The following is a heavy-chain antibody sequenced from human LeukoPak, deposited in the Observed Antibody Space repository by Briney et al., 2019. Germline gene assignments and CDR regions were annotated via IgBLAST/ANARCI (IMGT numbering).Heavy chain of an antibody. V-gene: IGHV4-59*01. CDR1: GGSISSYY. D-gene: IGHD6-19*01. CDR2: IYYSGST. J-gene: IGHJ4*02. Sequence: ASETLSLTCTISGGSISSYYWSWIRQPPGKGLEWIGYIYYSGSTNYNPSLKSRVTISVDTSKNQFSLKLSSVTAADTAVYYCASYSSGSLDYWGQGTLVTVSS. CDR3: ASYSSGSLDY.